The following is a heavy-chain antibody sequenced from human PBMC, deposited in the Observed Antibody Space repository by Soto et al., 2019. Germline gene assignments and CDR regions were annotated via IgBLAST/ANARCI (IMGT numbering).Heavy chain of an antibody. V-gene: IGHV3-33*01. J-gene: IGHJ4*02. CDR1: GFTFSNYG. Sequence: QVQVVESGGGVVQPGRSLRLSCAASGFTFSNYGMHWVRQAPGNGLEWVTVLWYDGSYKYHEDSVKGRFTISRDNSKNTLYLQMNSLRAEDTAVYYCARGNWIYGYFDHWGQGTLVTVSS. D-gene: IGHD1-7*01. CDR2: LWYDGSYK. CDR3: ARGNWIYGYFDH.